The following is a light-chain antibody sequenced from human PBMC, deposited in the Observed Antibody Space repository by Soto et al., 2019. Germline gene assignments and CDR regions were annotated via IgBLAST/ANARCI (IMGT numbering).Light chain of an antibody. V-gene: IGKV1-5*03. J-gene: IGKJ1*01. CDR1: QSISSW. Sequence: DIQMTQSPSTLSASVGDRVTITCRASQSISSWLAWYQQKPGKAPKLLIYKASSLESGVPSRFSGSGSGTEFTLTISSLQPXXFAXXXCQXYNSYWTFGQGTKVEIK. CDR3: QXYNSYWT. CDR2: KAS.